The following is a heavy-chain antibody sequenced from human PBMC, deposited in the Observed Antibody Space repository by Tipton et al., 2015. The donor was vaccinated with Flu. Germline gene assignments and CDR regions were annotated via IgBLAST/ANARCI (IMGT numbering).Heavy chain of an antibody. Sequence: TLSLTCTVSGGSISSYYWSWIRQPPGKGLEWIGYIYYSGSTNYNPSLKSRATISVDTSKNQFSLKLSSVTAADTAVYYCARGSYYCSSTSCYGGRWYYYYHMDVWGKGTTVTVSS. CDR2: IYYSGST. CDR3: ARGSYYCSSTSCYGGRWYYYYHMDV. D-gene: IGHD2-2*01. V-gene: IGHV4-59*12. CDR1: GGSISSYY. J-gene: IGHJ6*03.